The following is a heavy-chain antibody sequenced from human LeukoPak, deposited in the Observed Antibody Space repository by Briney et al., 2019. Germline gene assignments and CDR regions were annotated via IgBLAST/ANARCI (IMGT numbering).Heavy chain of an antibody. Sequence: SETLSLTCTVSGGSISSSSYYWGWIRQPPGKGLEWIGSIYYSGSTYYNPSLKSRVTISVDTSKNQFSLKLSSVTAADTAVYYCAGSRWRTIAAAGTFDYWGQGTLVTVSS. V-gene: IGHV4-39*07. CDR1: GGSISSSSYY. J-gene: IGHJ4*02. CDR2: IYYSGST. D-gene: IGHD6-13*01. CDR3: AGSRWRTIAAAGTFDY.